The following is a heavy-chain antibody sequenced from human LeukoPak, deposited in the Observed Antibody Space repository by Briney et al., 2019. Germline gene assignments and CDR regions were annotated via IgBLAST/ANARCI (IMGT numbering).Heavy chain of an antibody. J-gene: IGHJ4*02. CDR2: INPSGSET. V-gene: IGHV3-7*01. D-gene: IGHD6-13*01. CDR1: GFTFRNYW. CDR3: GTFGYEAAVDL. Sequence: GGSLRLSCTASGFTFRNYWMTWVRQAPGRGPEFLANINPSGSETYYVDPVKGRFTISRDNANDLVFLQMNSLRGEDSAVSHCGTFGYEAAVDLWGRGTLVTVSS.